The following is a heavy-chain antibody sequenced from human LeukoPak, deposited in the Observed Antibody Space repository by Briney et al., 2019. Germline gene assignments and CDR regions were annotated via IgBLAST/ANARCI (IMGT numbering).Heavy chain of an antibody. Sequence: PSETLSLTCTVSGGSISSGDYYWSWIHQPPGKGLEWIGYIYYSGSTYYNPSLKNRVTISVDTSKNQFSLKLSSVTAADTAVYYCARDKCSSTSCYFDYWGQGTLVTVSS. CDR1: GGSISSGDYY. CDR2: IYYSGST. J-gene: IGHJ4*02. D-gene: IGHD2-2*01. V-gene: IGHV4-30-4*08. CDR3: ARDKCSSTSCYFDY.